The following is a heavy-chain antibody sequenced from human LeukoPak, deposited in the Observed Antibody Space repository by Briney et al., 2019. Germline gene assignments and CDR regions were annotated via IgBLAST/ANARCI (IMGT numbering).Heavy chain of an antibody. Sequence: PSETLSLTCSVSGGSIGFSYWSWIRPSPGKGLEWIGYKYASGSSNYNPSLKSRVTLSIDTSKGQFSLKLRSATAADTAVYYCASHGVGVRSPFDYWGPGTVVTGSS. J-gene: IGHJ4*02. CDR2: KYASGSS. V-gene: IGHV4-4*09. D-gene: IGHD1-26*01. CDR1: GGSIGFSY. CDR3: ASHGVGVRSPFDY.